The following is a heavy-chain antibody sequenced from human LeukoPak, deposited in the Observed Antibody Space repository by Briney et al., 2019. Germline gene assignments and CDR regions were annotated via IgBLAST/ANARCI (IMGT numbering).Heavy chain of an antibody. CDR2: IHYSGST. V-gene: IGHV4-30-4*01. J-gene: IGHJ4*02. Sequence: PSQTLSLTCTVSGGSISSGDYYWSWIRQPPGKGLEWIGYIHYSGSTYYNPSLKSRVTISVDTSKNQFSLKLSSVTAADTAVYYCARWREPQRIDYWGQGTLVTVSS. CDR3: ARWREPQRIDY. CDR1: GGSISSGDYY. D-gene: IGHD1-26*01.